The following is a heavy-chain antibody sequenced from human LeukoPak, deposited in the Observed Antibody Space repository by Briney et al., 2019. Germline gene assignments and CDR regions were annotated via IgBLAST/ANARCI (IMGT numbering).Heavy chain of an antibody. D-gene: IGHD6-13*01. CDR2: IYSGAGT. Sequence: PGGSLRLSCAASGFTVGSNYMSWVRQAPGKGLEWVSVIYSGAGTYYADSVKGRFTISRDNSKNTLYLQMNSLRAEDTAVYYCARDLSSSWYYFDYWGQGTLVTVSS. CDR3: ARDLSSSWYYFDY. CDR1: GFTVGSNY. V-gene: IGHV3-66*01. J-gene: IGHJ4*02.